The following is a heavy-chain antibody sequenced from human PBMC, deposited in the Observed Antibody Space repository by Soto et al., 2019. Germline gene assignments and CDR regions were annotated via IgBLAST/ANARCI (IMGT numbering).Heavy chain of an antibody. CDR1: GFTFSTYA. CDR2: ISNSGVST. D-gene: IGHD4-17*01. CDR3: AHPRGYGVYDAYDI. J-gene: IGHJ3*02. V-gene: IGHV3-23*01. Sequence: GGSLRLSCAASGFTFSTYAMSWVRQAPGKGLEWVSAISNSGVSTYYTDSVKGRFTISRDNSINRLYMQMNSLRTEDTAVYYCAHPRGYGVYDAYDIWGQGTMVTVSS.